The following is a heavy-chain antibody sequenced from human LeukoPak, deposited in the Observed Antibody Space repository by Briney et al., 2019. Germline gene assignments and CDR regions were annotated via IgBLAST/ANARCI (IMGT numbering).Heavy chain of an antibody. V-gene: IGHV3-21*01. J-gene: IGHJ4*02. CDR1: GFTFSSYS. CDR2: ISSSSYI. CDR3: ARDVLGSRFGELYGVDY. Sequence: GGSLRLSCAASGFTFSSYSMNWVRQAPGKGLEWVSSISSSSYIYYADSVKGRFTISRDNAKNSLYLQMNSLRAEDTAVYYCARDVLGSRFGELYGVDYWGQGTLVTVSS. D-gene: IGHD3-10*01.